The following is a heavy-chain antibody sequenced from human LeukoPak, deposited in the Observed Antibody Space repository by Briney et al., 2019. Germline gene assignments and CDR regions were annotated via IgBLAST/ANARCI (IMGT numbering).Heavy chain of an antibody. CDR1: GYSISSGYY. Sequence: SETLSLTCTVSGYSISSGYYWGWIRQPPGKGLEWIGSIYHSGSTYYNPSLKSRVTISVDTSKNQFSLKLSTVTAADTAVYYSSRVNYDILTGYLDYWGQGTLVTASS. V-gene: IGHV4-38-2*02. CDR3: SRVNYDILTGYLDY. CDR2: IYHSGST. D-gene: IGHD3-9*01. J-gene: IGHJ4*02.